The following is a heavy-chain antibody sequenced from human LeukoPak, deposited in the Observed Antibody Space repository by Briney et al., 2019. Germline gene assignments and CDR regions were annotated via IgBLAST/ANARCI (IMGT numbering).Heavy chain of an antibody. V-gene: IGHV4-31*03. CDR3: ARGRDYYYDSSGSSFDP. CDR2: IYYSGST. Sequence: PSETLSLTCTVSGGSISSGGYYWSWIRQHPGKGLEWIGYIYYSGSTYYNPSLKSRVTISVDTSKNQFSLKLSSVTAADTAVYYCARGRDYYYDSSGSSFDPWGQGTLVTVSS. CDR1: GGSISSGGYY. D-gene: IGHD3-22*01. J-gene: IGHJ5*02.